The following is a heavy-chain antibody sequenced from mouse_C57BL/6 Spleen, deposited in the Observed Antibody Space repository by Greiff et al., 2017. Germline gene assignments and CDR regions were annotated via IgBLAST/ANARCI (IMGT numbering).Heavy chain of an antibody. J-gene: IGHJ2*01. CDR2: ISSGSSTI. CDR3: ARSGTGPHFDY. V-gene: IGHV5-17*01. CDR1: GFTFSDYG. D-gene: IGHD4-1*01. Sequence: EVKLMESGGGLVKPGGSLKLSCAASGFTFSDYGMHWVRQAPEKGLEWVAYISSGSSTIYYADTVKGRFTISRDNAKNTLFLQMTSLRSEDTAMYYCARSGTGPHFDYWGQGTTLTVSS.